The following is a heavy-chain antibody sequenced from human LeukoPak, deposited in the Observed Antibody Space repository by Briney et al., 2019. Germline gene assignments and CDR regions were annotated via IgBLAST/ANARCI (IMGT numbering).Heavy chain of an antibody. D-gene: IGHD1-26*01. CDR2: IRYDGSNK. Sequence: GSLRLSCAASGFTFSSYGMHWVRQAPGKGLEWVAFIRYDGSNKYYADSVEGRFTISRDNSKNTLYLQMNSLRAEDTAVYYCAKDRSGSYSPAEYFQHWGQGTLVTVSS. J-gene: IGHJ1*01. CDR3: AKDRSGSYSPAEYFQH. V-gene: IGHV3-30*02. CDR1: GFTFSSYG.